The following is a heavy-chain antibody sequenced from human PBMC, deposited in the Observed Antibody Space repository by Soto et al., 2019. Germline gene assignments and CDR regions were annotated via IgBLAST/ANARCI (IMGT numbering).Heavy chain of an antibody. Sequence: SGGSLRLSCAASGFTFSTYWMSWVRRTPGKGLEWVAKIKQDGTEKYYVDSARGRLTVSRDNAKSSLYLQMNSLRVEDTAVYYCTTSPHRDSERVFVWGQGTTVTVSS. J-gene: IGHJ6*02. D-gene: IGHD1-26*01. CDR3: TTSPHRDSERVFV. CDR1: GFTFSTYW. CDR2: IKQDGTEK. V-gene: IGHV3-7*01.